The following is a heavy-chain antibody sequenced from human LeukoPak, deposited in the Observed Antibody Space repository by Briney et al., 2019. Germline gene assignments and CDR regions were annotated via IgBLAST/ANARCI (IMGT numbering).Heavy chain of an antibody. D-gene: IGHD3-3*01. Sequence: PGGSLRLSCAASGFTVTTNYMSWVRQVPGKGLEWVSVIYSGGSTYYADSVKGRFTISRHNSKNTLYLQMDSLRDEDTAVYYCARGDFWSGYYTGLYWGQGTLVTVSS. CDR2: IYSGGST. J-gene: IGHJ4*02. CDR1: GFTVTTNY. CDR3: ARGDFWSGYYTGLY. V-gene: IGHV3-53*04.